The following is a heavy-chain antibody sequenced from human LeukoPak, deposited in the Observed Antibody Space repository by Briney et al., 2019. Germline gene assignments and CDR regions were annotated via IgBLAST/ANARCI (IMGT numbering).Heavy chain of an antibody. Sequence: ASVKVSCKASGYTFTSYAISWVRQAPGQGLEWMGWISTYNGHTNCAQKLQGRVTMTTDTSTSTAYMELRSLRSDDTAVYYCAREDNLMDFWSGYSDYWGQGTLVTVPS. CDR1: GYTFTSYA. J-gene: IGHJ4*02. CDR2: ISTYNGHT. CDR3: AREDNLMDFWSGYSDY. D-gene: IGHD3-3*01. V-gene: IGHV1-18*01.